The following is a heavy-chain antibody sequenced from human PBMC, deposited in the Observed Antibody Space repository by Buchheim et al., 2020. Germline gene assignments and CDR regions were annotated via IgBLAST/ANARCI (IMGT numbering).Heavy chain of an antibody. Sequence: QVLLQESGPGLVKPSQTLSLTCNVSGGSISTSGYYWTWIRLHPGKGLEWIGYIYYIGITYYTPSLKSRLTISVDTSKNQFSLKLSSVTAADTAVYYCARAKSKRGCFDYWGQGTL. D-gene: IGHD1-26*01. V-gene: IGHV4-31*03. CDR3: ARAKSKRGCFDY. CDR2: IYYIGIT. J-gene: IGHJ4*02. CDR1: GGSISTSGYY.